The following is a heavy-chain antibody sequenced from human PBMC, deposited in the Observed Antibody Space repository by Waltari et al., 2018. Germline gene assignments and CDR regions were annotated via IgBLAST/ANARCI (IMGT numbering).Heavy chain of an antibody. CDR3: VRAASGLDI. D-gene: IGHD6-25*01. CDR1: RFTLSDFY. V-gene: IGHV3-72*01. CDR2: SSDKANSYIT. J-gene: IGHJ3*02. Sequence: EVQVVQSGGGLVQPGGSLRLSCEASRFTLSDFYMDWVRQAPGKGRGGVGRSSDKANSYITEYAASVEVRFSISRDDSRNSLYLQMNSLKTEDTAMYYCVRAASGLDIWGQGTMVTVSS.